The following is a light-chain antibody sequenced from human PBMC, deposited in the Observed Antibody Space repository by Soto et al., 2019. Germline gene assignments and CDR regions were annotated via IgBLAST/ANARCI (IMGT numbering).Light chain of an antibody. CDR1: SSNIGNNN. V-gene: IGLV1-47*01. CDR3: AAWDDRLSGVV. CDR2: RNN. J-gene: IGLJ1*01. Sequence: QSVLTQPPSASGTPGQRVTISCSGSSSNIGNNNVYWYQQLPGTAPKLLIYRNNQRPSGVPDRFSGSKSGTSASLAISGLRSEDEADYYCAAWDDRLSGVVFGTGTKVTVL.